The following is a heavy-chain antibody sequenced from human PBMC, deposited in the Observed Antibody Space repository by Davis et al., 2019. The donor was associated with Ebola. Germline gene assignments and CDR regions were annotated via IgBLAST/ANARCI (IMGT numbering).Heavy chain of an antibody. CDR1: GGSISSYY. CDR2: IYYSGST. Sequence: PSETLSLTCTVSGGSISSYYWSWIRQPPGKGLEWIGYIYYSGSTNYNPSLKSRVTISVDTSKNQFSLKLSSVTAADTAVYYCAAGITMVRMGYWGQGTLVTVSS. J-gene: IGHJ4*02. D-gene: IGHD3-10*01. CDR3: AAGITMVRMGY. V-gene: IGHV4-59*01.